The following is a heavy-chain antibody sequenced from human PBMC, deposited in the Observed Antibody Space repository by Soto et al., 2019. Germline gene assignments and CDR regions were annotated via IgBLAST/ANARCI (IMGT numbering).Heavy chain of an antibody. CDR2: INHSGST. J-gene: IGHJ4*02. V-gene: IGHV4-34*01. D-gene: IGHD2-15*01. CDR3: ARVGSYYCSGGSCYSFFFDY. CDR1: GGSFSGYY. Sequence: QVQLQQWGAGLLKPSETLSLTCAVYGGSFSGYYWSWIRQPPGKGLEWIGEINHSGSTNYNPSLKSRVTISVDTSKNQFSLKLGSVTAADTAVYYCARVGSYYCSGGSCYSFFFDYWGQGTLVTVSS.